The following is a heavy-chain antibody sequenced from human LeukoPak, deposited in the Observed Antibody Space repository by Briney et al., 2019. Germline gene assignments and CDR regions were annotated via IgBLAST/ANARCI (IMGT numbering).Heavy chain of an antibody. D-gene: IGHD6-13*01. J-gene: IGHJ5*02. CDR2: ISGSGGST. CDR1: GFTFSSYA. Sequence: GGSLRLSCAASGFTFSSYAMSWVRQAPGKGLEWVSAISGSGGSTYYADSVKGRFTISRDNSKNTLYLQMNSLRAEDTAVYYCAKRPGIAAAGSLNWFDPWGQGTLVTVSS. CDR3: AKRPGIAAAGSLNWFDP. V-gene: IGHV3-23*01.